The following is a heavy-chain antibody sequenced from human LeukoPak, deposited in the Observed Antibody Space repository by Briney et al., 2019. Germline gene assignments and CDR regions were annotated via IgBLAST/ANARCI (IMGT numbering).Heavy chain of an antibody. D-gene: IGHD5-24*01. Sequence: GGSLRLSCAASGFTFDDYTMYWIRQAPGKGLEWVSAINWDGASRTYADSVKGRFSISRDNSKNSLYLQMNSLRREDTALDYCVKGGGGLATITSLQYWGQGTLVTVSS. CDR2: INWDGASR. J-gene: IGHJ4*02. CDR1: GFTFDDYT. CDR3: VKGGGGLATITSLQY. V-gene: IGHV3-43*01.